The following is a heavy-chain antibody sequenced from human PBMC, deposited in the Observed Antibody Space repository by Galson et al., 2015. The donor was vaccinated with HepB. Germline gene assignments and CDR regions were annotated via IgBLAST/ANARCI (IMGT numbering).Heavy chain of an antibody. D-gene: IGHD3-10*01. V-gene: IGHV3-23*01. CDR2: ISGVGRRT. CDR1: GFTFTSDA. Sequence: SLRLSCAASGFTFTSDAVSWARQAPGKGLEWVSSISGVGRRTYYAGSVKGRFTISRDNSKNTLFLQMNSLRAEDTAVYFCTRDALVRGLIITYFFDYWGLGTLVTVSS. CDR3: TRDALVRGLIITYFFDY. J-gene: IGHJ4*02.